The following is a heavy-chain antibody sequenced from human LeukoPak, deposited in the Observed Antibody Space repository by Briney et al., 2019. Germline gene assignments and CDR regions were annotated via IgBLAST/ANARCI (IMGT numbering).Heavy chain of an antibody. CDR3: VREGATRLEFDY. V-gene: IGHV3-21*01. J-gene: IGHJ4*02. D-gene: IGHD4/OR15-4a*01. CDR1: GFTFNNYS. CDR2: ISAGGTYI. Sequence: GGSLRLSCAASGFTFNNYSMNWVRQAPGKGLEWVSSISAGGTYIHYADSVKGRFTISRDNAKNSLFMQMNNLRAEDTAVYYCVREGATRLEFDYWGQGTLVTVSS.